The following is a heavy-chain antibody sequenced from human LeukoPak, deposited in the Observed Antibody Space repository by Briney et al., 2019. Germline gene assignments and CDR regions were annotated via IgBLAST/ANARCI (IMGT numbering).Heavy chain of an antibody. J-gene: IGHJ5*02. CDR1: GDSFTTYW. Sequence: GESLMISCETSGDSFTTYWISWVRQRPGAGLEWVGSIYPDDSDTRYNPSFQGQVAISSDRSIRTAYLKWNSLEASDTGMYSCARQRGAWGTVNWFDPWGQGTLVTVSS. D-gene: IGHD3-16*01. CDR2: IYPDDSDT. V-gene: IGHV5-51*01. CDR3: ARQRGAWGTVNWFDP.